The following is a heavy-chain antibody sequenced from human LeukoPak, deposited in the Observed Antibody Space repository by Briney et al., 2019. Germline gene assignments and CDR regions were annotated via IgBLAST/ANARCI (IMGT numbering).Heavy chain of an antibody. CDR3: ARDPTSYYYDNSGYYYDY. CDR2: ISSSSSNA. V-gene: IGHV3-11*06. Sequence: GGSLRLSCAASGFTFSDFYMSWVRQAPGKGLEWLSYISSSSSNASYADSVKGRFTISRDNAKNTLYLQMNSLRAEDTAVYYCARDPTSYYYDNSGYYYDYWGQGTLVTVSS. D-gene: IGHD3-22*01. CDR1: GFTFSDFY. J-gene: IGHJ4*02.